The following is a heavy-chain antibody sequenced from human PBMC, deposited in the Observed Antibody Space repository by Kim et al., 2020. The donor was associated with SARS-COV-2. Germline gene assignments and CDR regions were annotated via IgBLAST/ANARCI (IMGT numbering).Heavy chain of an antibody. Sequence: GGSLRLSCAASGFTFSSYAVSWVRQAPGKGLGWGWAISGSGCSTYYAHSVKGRFTISRHNCKNTLYLQMTSMRAEDTAVYYCAKPQEASYFITGRVRWFDPWGQGTLVSLSS. J-gene: IGHJ5*02. D-gene: IGHD3-22*01. CDR2: ISGSGCST. CDR3: AKPQEASYFITGRVRWFDP. V-gene: IGHV3-23*01. CDR1: GFTFSSYA.